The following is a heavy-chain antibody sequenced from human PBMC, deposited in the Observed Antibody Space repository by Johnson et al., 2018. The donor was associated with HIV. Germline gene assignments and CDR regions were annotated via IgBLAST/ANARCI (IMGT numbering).Heavy chain of an antibody. D-gene: IGHD1-26*01. J-gene: IGHJ3*02. V-gene: IGHV3-53*01. CDR1: GFTVSSNY. CDR3: ARVEWELDAFDI. CDR2: IYSGGSP. Sequence: VQLVESGGGLIQPGGSLRLSCAASGFTVSSNYMSWVRQAPGKGLEWVSVIYSGGSPYYADSGQGRFTISRDNAKNTLYLHINSLRAEDTAVYYCARVEWELDAFDIWCQGTMVTVSS.